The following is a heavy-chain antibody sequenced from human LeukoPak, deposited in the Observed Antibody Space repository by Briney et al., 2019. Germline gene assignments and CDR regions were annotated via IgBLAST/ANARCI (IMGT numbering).Heavy chain of an antibody. CDR3: ARGPVWGSSVDY. V-gene: IGHV4-34*01. J-gene: IGHJ4*02. CDR1: GGSFSGYY. CDR2: INHSGST. Sequence: SETLSLTCAVYGGSFSGYYWSWIRQPPGKGLEWIGEINHSGSTNYNPSLKSRVTISVDTCKNQFSLKLSSVTAADTAVYYCARGPVWGSSVDYWGQGTLVTVSS. D-gene: IGHD3-16*01.